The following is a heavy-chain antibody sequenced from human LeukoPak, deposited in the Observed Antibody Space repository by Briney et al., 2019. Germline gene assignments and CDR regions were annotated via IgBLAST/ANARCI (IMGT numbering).Heavy chain of an antibody. Sequence: SETLSLTCSVSGDSISTYHWNWIRKPPGKGLEWIGYMQSTGNSNYNPSLKSRVSMSVETSKNRIVLNLSSVTAADTAVYYCARDKRHSYVRYFDHWGQGLLVTVSS. CDR3: ARDKRHSYVRYFDH. J-gene: IGHJ4*02. CDR2: MQSTGNS. CDR1: GDSISTYH. V-gene: IGHV4-59*01. D-gene: IGHD3-16*01.